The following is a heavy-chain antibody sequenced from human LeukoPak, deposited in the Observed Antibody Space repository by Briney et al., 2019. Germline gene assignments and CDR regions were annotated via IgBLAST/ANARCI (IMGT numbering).Heavy chain of an antibody. V-gene: IGHV4-4*07. CDR1: GGSFSGYY. D-gene: IGHD3-3*01. CDR3: ARDPSILAIFGVVIEDSDIGDAFDI. Sequence: SETLSLTCAVYGGSFSGYYWSWIRQPAGKGLEWIGRIYTSGSTNYNPSLKSRVTMSVDTSKNQFSLKLSSVTAADTAVYYCARDPSILAIFGVVIEDSDIGDAFDIWGQGTMVTVSS. CDR2: IYTSGST. J-gene: IGHJ3*02.